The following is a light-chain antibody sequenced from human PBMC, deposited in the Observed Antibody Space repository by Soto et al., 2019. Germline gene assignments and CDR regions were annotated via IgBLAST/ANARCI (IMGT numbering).Light chain of an antibody. V-gene: IGLV2-14*01. Sequence: QSVLTQPASVSGSPGQSITISCTGTSSDVGGYNYVSWYQQHPGKAPKLMIYEVSNRPSGVSNRFSGSKSGNTASLTISGLQAEDEADYYCHSYANSILVAFGGGTKLTVL. CDR1: SSDVGGYNY. J-gene: IGLJ2*01. CDR2: EVS. CDR3: HSYANSILVA.